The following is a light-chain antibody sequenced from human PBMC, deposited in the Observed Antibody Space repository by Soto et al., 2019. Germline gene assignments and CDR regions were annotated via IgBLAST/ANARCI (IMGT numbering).Light chain of an antibody. J-gene: IGKJ1*01. CDR1: QYISTW. CDR2: KAS. Sequence: DIQMTQSPSTLSASVGDRVTITCRASQYISTWLAWYQQKPGKAPKVLIYKASSLESGVPSRFSGSGSGTEFTLTISGLQPDDFATYYCQQYESYWTFGQGTKVEIK. CDR3: QQYESYWT. V-gene: IGKV1-5*03.